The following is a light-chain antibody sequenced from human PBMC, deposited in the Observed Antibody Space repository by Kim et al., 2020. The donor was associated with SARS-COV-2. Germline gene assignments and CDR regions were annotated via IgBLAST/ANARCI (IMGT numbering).Light chain of an antibody. V-gene: IGKV1-5*03. Sequence: SASVGDKMTSTCRASQNINIWLAWYQQRPGKAPELLIFKASTLEGGVPSRFSGSGSGTEFTLTIASLQPDDAATYFCQQYNNGWTFGQGTKVDIK. CDR1: QNINIW. CDR3: QQYNNGWT. CDR2: KAS. J-gene: IGKJ1*01.